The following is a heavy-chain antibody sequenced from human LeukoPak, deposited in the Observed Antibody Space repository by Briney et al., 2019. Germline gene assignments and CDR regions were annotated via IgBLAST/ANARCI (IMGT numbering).Heavy chain of an antibody. CDR2: ISSNGGST. Sequence: GGSLRLSCSASGFTFSNYAMHWVRQAPGKGLEYVSGISSNGGSTYYADSVKGRFSISRDNSKNTLHLQMSSLRAGDTSVYYCVKGYSSGWYGEVWFDPWGQGTLVTVSS. CDR1: GFTFSNYA. V-gene: IGHV3-64D*06. CDR3: VKGYSSGWYGEVWFDP. J-gene: IGHJ5*02. D-gene: IGHD6-19*01.